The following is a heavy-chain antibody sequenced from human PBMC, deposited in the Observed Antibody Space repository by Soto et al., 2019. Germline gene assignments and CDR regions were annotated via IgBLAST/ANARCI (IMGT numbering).Heavy chain of an antibody. CDR1: GGSISSSNW. CDR3: ARVYGDYVYYYYGMDV. J-gene: IGHJ6*02. Sequence: QVQLQESGPGLVKPSGTLSLTCAVSGGSISSSNWWSWVRQPPGKGLEWIGEIYHSGSTNYNPSLKSRVTTSVDKSKNRFSRKLSSVTAADTAVYYCARVYGDYVYYYYGMDVWGQGTTVTVSS. V-gene: IGHV4-4*02. D-gene: IGHD4-17*01. CDR2: IYHSGST.